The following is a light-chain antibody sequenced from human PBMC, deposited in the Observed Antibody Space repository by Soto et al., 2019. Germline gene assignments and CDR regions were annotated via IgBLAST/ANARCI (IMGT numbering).Light chain of an antibody. J-gene: IGKJ1*01. Sequence: EIVLTRAPDTLSLSPGERATLSCRASQSVSSSYLAWYQQKPGQAPRLLIYGASSRATGIPDRFSGSGSGTDFTLTISRLEPEDFAVYYCQQYGSAPWTFGQGTKVDIK. V-gene: IGKV3-20*01. CDR2: GAS. CDR1: QSVSSSY. CDR3: QQYGSAPWT.